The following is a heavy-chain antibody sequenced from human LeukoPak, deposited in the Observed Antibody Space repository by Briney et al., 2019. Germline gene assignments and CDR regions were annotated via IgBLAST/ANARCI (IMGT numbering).Heavy chain of an antibody. CDR1: GYRFTNYR. Sequence: ASVKVSCKASGYRFTNYRIVWVRQAPGQGLQWMGWISVYTGNTNYAQRLQGRVTLTTDTSTNTAYMELRSLRSDDTAVYYCARVSDIAVSGTHNWFDPWGQGTLVTVSS. D-gene: IGHD6-19*01. CDR2: ISVYTGNT. CDR3: ARVSDIAVSGTHNWFDP. J-gene: IGHJ5*02. V-gene: IGHV1-18*01.